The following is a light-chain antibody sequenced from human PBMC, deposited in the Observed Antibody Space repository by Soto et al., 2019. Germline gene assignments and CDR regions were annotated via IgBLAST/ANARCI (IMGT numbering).Light chain of an antibody. CDR2: EVS. Sequence: QSALIQPASVSGSPGQSITISCTGSSRDIGGHNYVSWYQHRPGKAPKLMIYEVSNRPSGVSDRFFGSKSGNTASLTISGLQAEDEADYYCNSYTNTNTPWVFGGGTKLTVL. J-gene: IGLJ3*02. CDR1: SRDIGGHNY. V-gene: IGLV2-14*01. CDR3: NSYTNTNTPWV.